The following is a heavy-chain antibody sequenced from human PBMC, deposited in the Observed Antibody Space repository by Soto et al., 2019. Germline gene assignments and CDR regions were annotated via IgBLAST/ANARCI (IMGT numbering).Heavy chain of an antibody. CDR3: ARWDGYGDE. V-gene: IGHV3-23*01. Sequence: EVQLLESGGGLVQPGGSLRLSCAASGFTFSTYSMAWVRQAPGKGLAWVSGLSGGGANTFYADSVKGRFTISVDNSKNTVYLQMNSLRVEDTAGYYCARWDGYGDEWGQGTLVTVSS. D-gene: IGHD5-12*01. CDR1: GFTFSTYS. CDR2: LSGGGANT. J-gene: IGHJ4*02.